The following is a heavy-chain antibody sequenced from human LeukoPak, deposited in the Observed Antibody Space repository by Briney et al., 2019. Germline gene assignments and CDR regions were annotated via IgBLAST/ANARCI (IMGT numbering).Heavy chain of an antibody. CDR2: IYHSGST. J-gene: IGHJ4*02. D-gene: IGHD5-18*01. CDR1: GYSISSGYY. CDR3: ATGRGYSYGYYFDY. V-gene: IGHV4-38-2*02. Sequence: ASETLSLTCTVSGYSISSGYYWGWIRQPPGKGLEWIGSIYHSGSTYYNPSLKSRVTISVDTSKNQFSLKLSSVTAADTAVYYCATGRGYSYGYYFDYWGQGTLVTVSS.